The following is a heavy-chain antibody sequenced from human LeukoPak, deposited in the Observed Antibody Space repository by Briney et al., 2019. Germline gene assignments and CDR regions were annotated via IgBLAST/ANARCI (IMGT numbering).Heavy chain of an antibody. CDR3: ARVDYYDSSGYFDY. V-gene: IGHV1-46*01. CDR1: EYTVTNYY. J-gene: IGHJ4*02. D-gene: IGHD3-22*01. CDR2: IDPSGTAT. Sequence: ASVKVSCKASEYTVTNYYMFWVRQAPGQSLEWMGVIDPSGTATAYAQKFQGRVTMTTDTSTSTAYMELRSLRSDDTAVYYCARVDYYDSSGYFDYWGQGTLVTVSS.